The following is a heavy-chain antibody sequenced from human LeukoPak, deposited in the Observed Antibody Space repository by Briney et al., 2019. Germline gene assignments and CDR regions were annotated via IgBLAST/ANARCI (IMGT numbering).Heavy chain of an antibody. D-gene: IGHD2-15*01. CDR1: GDSVSSNSAA. Sequence: SQTLSPTCVISGDSVSSNSAAWNWIRHSPSRGLEWLGRTYYRSKWYNDYAVSVKITINPDTSKNQFSLQLNSVTPEDTPVYYCASSGPLVIVVVVAGTLMWGGYYSDYWGQGTLVTVSS. J-gene: IGHJ4*02. CDR3: ASSGPLVIVVVVAGTLMWGGYYSDY. V-gene: IGHV6-1*01. CDR2: TYYRSKWYN.